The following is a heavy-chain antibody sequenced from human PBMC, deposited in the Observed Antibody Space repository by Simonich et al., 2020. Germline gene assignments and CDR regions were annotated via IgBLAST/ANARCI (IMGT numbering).Heavy chain of an antibody. CDR1: GYTFTSYG. CDR3: ARASRGTWWYYYFDY. V-gene: IGHV1-18*01. CDR2: SSAYNGNT. Sequence: QVQLVQSGAEVKKPGASVKVSCKASGYTFTSYGISWVRQAPGQGLEWMGWSSAYNGNTNGAQKIQGRVTMTTDTSTSTAYMERRSLRSDDTAVYYCARASRGTWWYYYFDYWGQGTLVTVSS. D-gene: IGHD2-15*01. J-gene: IGHJ4*02.